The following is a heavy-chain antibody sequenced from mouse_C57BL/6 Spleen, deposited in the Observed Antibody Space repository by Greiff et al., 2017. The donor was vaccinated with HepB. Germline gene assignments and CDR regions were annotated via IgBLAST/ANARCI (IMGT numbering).Heavy chain of an antibody. CDR1: GYTFTSYG. V-gene: IGHV1-81*01. CDR3: ASKRDDSSFAY. J-gene: IGHJ3*01. D-gene: IGHD3-2*01. CDR2: IYPRSGNT. Sequence: QVQLQQSGAELARPGASVKLSCKASGYTFTSYGISWVKQRTGQGLEWIGEIYPRSGNTYYNEKFKGKATLTADKSSSTAYMELRSLTSEDSAVYFCASKRDDSSFAYWGQGTLVTVSA.